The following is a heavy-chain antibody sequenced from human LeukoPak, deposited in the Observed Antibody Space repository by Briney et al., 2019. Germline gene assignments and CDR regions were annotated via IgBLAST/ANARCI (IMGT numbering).Heavy chain of an antibody. Sequence: GGSLRLSCAASGFTFSNYAMSWVRQAPGKGLEWVSVISAGGDSTYYAHSVKGRFTISRDNSRNTLNLQMNSLRAEDTAVYYCAKRPGSSPRHFDSWGQGTLVTVSS. D-gene: IGHD6-19*01. CDR3: AKRPGSSPRHFDS. CDR1: GFTFSNYA. J-gene: IGHJ4*02. CDR2: ISAGGDST. V-gene: IGHV3-23*01.